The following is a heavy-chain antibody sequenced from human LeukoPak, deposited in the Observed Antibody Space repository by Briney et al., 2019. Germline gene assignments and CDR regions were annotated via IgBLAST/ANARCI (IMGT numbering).Heavy chain of an antibody. Sequence: ASVKVSCTASGYTFTSYDIYWVRQATGQGHGWMGWMNPNSGNTGYAQKSQGRVTMTRNTSISTAYMELSRLRSDDTCVYYCAISHPMMVRGVANWFDPWGQGTRVTVSS. V-gene: IGHV1-8*01. CDR2: MNPNSGNT. CDR3: AISHPMMVRGVANWFDP. D-gene: IGHD3-10*01. CDR1: GYTFTSYD. J-gene: IGHJ5*02.